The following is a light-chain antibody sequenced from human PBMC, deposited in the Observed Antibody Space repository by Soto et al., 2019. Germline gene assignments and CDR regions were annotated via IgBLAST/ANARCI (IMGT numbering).Light chain of an antibody. CDR2: GAS. CDR1: QSVSSSY. J-gene: IGKJ1*01. V-gene: IGKV3-15*01. CDR3: QQYNSPTWT. Sequence: IGMSPSLATLSVTPGERARLYCISRQSVSSSYLASYQQKPGQAPRLLIYGASTRATAIPPRFSGSGSGTEFTLTISSLQPDDFATYYCQQYNSPTWTFGQGGK.